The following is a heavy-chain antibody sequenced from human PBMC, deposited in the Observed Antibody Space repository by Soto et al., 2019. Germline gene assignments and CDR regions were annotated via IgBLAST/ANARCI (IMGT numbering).Heavy chain of an antibody. Sequence: SETLSLTCTVSAGSIRGYYWSWIRQPPGKGLEWVGYVYYGGSTVYNPSLKSRVTMSVDTSKNQFSLELTSVTAADTAVYYCASLDIILVPAAFRYWGQGILVTVSS. V-gene: IGHV4-59*01. CDR1: AGSIRGYY. CDR2: VYYGGST. CDR3: ASLDIILVPAAFRY. J-gene: IGHJ4*02. D-gene: IGHD2-2*03.